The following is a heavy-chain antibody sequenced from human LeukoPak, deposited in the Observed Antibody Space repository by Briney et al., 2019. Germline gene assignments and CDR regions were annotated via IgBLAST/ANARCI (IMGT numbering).Heavy chain of an antibody. D-gene: IGHD6-6*01. CDR2: FDVEDGEI. Sequence: ASVKVSCKVSGYTLTQLSVHWVRQAPGKGLEWMGGFDVEDGEIIYAQKFQGRVTMTEDTSTDTAYMELSSLRSEDTAVYYCARGSPNYYYYYYMDVWGKGTTVTVSS. CDR1: GYTLTQLS. CDR3: ARGSPNYYYYYYMDV. V-gene: IGHV1-24*01. J-gene: IGHJ6*03.